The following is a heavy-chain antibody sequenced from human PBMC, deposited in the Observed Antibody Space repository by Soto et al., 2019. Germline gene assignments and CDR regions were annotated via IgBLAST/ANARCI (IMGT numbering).Heavy chain of an antibody. CDR1: GYTLIEVS. J-gene: IGHJ3*02. Sequence: ASVKVSCKVSGYTLIEVSMHWVRQAPGKGLEWMEGFDPEDGETIYAQKFQGRVTMTEDTSTDTAYMELSSLRSEDTAVYYCATVRGKNDNSANAFVSWGEGIMVTVSS. CDR3: ATVRGKNDNSANAFVS. V-gene: IGHV1-24*01. CDR2: FDPEDGET. D-gene: IGHD2-21*01.